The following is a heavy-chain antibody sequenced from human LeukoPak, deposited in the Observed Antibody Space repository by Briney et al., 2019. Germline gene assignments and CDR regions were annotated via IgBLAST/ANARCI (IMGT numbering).Heavy chain of an antibody. J-gene: IGHJ3*02. D-gene: IGHD3-9*01. CDR2: INAGNGNT. V-gene: IGHV1-3*01. CDR3: AREALTGSAFDI. CDR1: GYTFTSYA. Sequence: ASVKVSCKASGYTFTSYAVHWVRQAPGQRLEWMGWINAGNGNTKYSQKFQGRVTITRDTSASTAYMELSSLRSEDTAVYYCAREALTGSAFDIWGQGTMVTVSS.